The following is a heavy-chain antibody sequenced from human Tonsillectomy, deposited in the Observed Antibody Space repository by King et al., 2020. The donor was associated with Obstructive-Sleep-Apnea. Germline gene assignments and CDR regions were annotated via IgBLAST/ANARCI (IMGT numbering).Heavy chain of an antibody. CDR3: ARHSLGRWFGELSSAFDI. CDR2: IYYSGST. J-gene: IGHJ3*02. Sequence: QLQESGPGLVKPSETLSLTCTVSGGSISSYYWSWIRQPPGKGLEWIGYIYYSGSTNYNPSLQSRVTISVDTSKNQFSLKLSSVTAADTAVYYCARHSLGRWFGELSSAFDIWGQGTMVTVSS. D-gene: IGHD3-10*01. V-gene: IGHV4-59*08. CDR1: GGSISSYY.